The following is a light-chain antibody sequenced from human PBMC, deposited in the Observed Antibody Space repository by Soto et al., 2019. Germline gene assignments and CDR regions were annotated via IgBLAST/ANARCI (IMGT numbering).Light chain of an antibody. Sequence: DIQMTQSPSTLSASVGDRVTITCRASQSISSWLAWYQQKPGTAPKLLIYKASTLQSGVPSRFSGSGSGTEFTLTFSSLRPDDSATYYCQQYNDNWTFGQGTKVEIK. CDR1: QSISSW. CDR2: KAS. J-gene: IGKJ1*01. CDR3: QQYNDNWT. V-gene: IGKV1-5*03.